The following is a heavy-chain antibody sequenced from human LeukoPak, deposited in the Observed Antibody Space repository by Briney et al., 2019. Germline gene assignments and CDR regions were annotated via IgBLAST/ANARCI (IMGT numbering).Heavy chain of an antibody. Sequence: SETLSLTCTVSGGSISSYYWSWIRQPPGKGLEWIGYIYYSGSTNYNPSLKSRVTISVDTSKNQFSLKLSSVTAADTAVYYCARVVPAINWFNPWGQGTLVTVSS. V-gene: IGHV4-59*01. D-gene: IGHD2-2*01. J-gene: IGHJ5*02. CDR2: IYYSGST. CDR3: ARVVPAINWFNP. CDR1: GGSISSYY.